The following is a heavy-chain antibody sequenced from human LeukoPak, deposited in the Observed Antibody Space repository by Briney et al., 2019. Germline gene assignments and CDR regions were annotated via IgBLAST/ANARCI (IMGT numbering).Heavy chain of an antibody. J-gene: IGHJ6*02. CDR1: GGSFSSSSYY. V-gene: IGHV4-39*07. D-gene: IGHD6-19*01. CDR2: INHSGST. CDR3: ARCRSSGWFTPDLGMDV. Sequence: PSETLSLTCTVSGGSFSSSSYYWSWIRQPPGKGLEWIGEINHSGSTNYNPSLKSRLTISVDTSKNQFSLKLSSVTAADTAVYYCARCRSSGWFTPDLGMDVWGQGTTVTVSS.